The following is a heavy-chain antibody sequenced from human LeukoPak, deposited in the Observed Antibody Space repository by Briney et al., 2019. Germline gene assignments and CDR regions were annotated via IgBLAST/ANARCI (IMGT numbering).Heavy chain of an antibody. CDR2: IYYTGSV. Sequence: SETLFLTCTVSGASISTGGFYWTWIRQPPGEGLEWIGYIYYTGSVDYNASLKSRLTISLDTSKNRFSLKLNSLTAADTAVYYCARDHSYYFGSQTSTLDVWGQGTAVTVSS. V-gene: IGHV4-31*03. J-gene: IGHJ6*02. CDR1: GASISTGGFY. D-gene: IGHD3-10*01. CDR3: ARDHSYYFGSQTSTLDV.